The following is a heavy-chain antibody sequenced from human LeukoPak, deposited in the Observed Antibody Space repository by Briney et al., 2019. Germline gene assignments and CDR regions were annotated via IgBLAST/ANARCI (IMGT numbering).Heavy chain of an antibody. Sequence: VASVKVSCKASGYTFTSYGISWVRQAPGEGLEWMGWISAYNANTNYAQKFHGRVTMTTDTSTTTAYMELRSLRSDDTAVYFCARAQYGGKSGSWYSDLWGRGTLVTVSS. V-gene: IGHV1-18*04. CDR2: ISAYNANT. J-gene: IGHJ2*01. CDR1: GYTFTSYG. CDR3: ARAQYGGKSGSWYSDL. D-gene: IGHD4-23*01.